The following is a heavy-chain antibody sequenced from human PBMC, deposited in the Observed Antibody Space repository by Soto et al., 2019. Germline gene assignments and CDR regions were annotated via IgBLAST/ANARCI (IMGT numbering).Heavy chain of an antibody. J-gene: IGHJ6*03. V-gene: IGHV1-46*03. CDR3: ARARDNGPITIFGVVTLPYYYYMAV. D-gene: IGHD3-3*01. CDR2: INPSGGST. CDR1: GYTFTSYY. Sequence: GASVKVSCKASGYTFTSYYMHWVRQAPGQGLEWMGIINPSGGSTSYAQKFQGRVTMTRDTSTSTVYMELSSLRSEDTAVYYCARARDNGPITIFGVVTLPYYYYMAVWGKGTTVTVSS.